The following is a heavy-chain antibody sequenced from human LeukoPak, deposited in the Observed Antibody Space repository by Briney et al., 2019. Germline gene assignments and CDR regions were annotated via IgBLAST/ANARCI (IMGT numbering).Heavy chain of an antibody. CDR3: ARGEYSSGWYLGR. D-gene: IGHD6-19*01. CDR1: GGSINNYY. V-gene: IGHV4-59*08. Sequence: SETLSLTCTVSGGSINNYYWFWIRQPPGKGLEYIGFIYYSGSTNYNPSLKSRVTISLDTSKNQFSLKLNSVTAADTAVYYCARGEYSSGWYLGRWGQGTLVTVSS. J-gene: IGHJ4*02. CDR2: IYYSGST.